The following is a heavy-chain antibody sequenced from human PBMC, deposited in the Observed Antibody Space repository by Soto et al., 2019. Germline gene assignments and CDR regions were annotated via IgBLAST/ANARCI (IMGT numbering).Heavy chain of an antibody. J-gene: IGHJ4*02. CDR2: INPSGGST. Sequence: ASVEDSCTASGCAVTSYNMQWVRQPPGQGLEWMGIINPSGGSTSYAQKFQGRVTMTRDTSTSTVYMELSSLRSEDTAVYFCARAPYESSGYESGFNYWGQGTLVTVSS. D-gene: IGHD3-22*01. CDR1: GCAVTSYN. CDR3: ARAPYESSGYESGFNY. V-gene: IGHV1-46*01.